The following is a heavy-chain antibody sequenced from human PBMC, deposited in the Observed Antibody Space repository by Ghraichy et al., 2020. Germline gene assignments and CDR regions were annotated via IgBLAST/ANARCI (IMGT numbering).Heavy chain of an antibody. J-gene: IGHJ4*02. D-gene: IGHD6-6*01. CDR3: ARRPSHTGSYYFYF. Sequence: SETLSLTCTVSGDSISNYYWSWIRQPAGKGLEWIGRISGSGSTNYNPSLKSRVTMSLDTSNNQFSLRLTSMTAADTAVYYCARRPSHTGSYYFYFWGQGILGTVSS. V-gene: IGHV4-4*07. CDR1: GDSISNYY. CDR2: ISGSGST.